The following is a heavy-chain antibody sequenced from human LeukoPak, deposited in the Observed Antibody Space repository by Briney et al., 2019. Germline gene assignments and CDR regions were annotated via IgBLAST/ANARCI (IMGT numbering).Heavy chain of an antibody. CDR1: GGSITSYY. V-gene: IGHV4-59*01. Sequence: SETLSLTCSVSGGSITSYYWNWIRQPPGKGLEWIGYLYYSGSTNYNPSLKSRVTISVDTSKNQFSLHLSSVTPADTAIYYCARSRSGWYSENDHWGQGTLVTVSS. J-gene: IGHJ4*02. D-gene: IGHD6-19*01. CDR3: ARSRSGWYSENDH. CDR2: LYYSGST.